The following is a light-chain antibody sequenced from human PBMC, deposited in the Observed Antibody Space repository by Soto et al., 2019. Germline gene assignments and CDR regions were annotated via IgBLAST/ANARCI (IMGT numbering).Light chain of an antibody. CDR1: QSVSSN. CDR3: QQYNVWPGWT. V-gene: IGKV3-15*01. J-gene: IGKJ1*01. Sequence: EIVMTQSPATLSVSPGERATLSCRASQSVSSNLAWYQQKPGQAPRLLIYGASTRATGIPARFSGSGSGTEFTLTISSLQSEDFAVYYCQQYNVWPGWTFGQGTKVDIK. CDR2: GAS.